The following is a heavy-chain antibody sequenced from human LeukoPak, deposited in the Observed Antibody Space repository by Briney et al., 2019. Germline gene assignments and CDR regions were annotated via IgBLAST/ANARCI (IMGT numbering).Heavy chain of an antibody. D-gene: IGHD5-24*01. V-gene: IGHV1-69*05. Sequence: SVKVSCKASGGTFSSYAINWVRQAPGQGLEWMGRIIPIFGTANYAQKFQGRVTITTDESTSTAYMELSSLRSEDTAVYYCASAILDGYNDMYFDYWGQGTLVTVSS. CDR3: ASAILDGYNDMYFDY. CDR1: GGTFSSYA. CDR2: IIPIFGTA. J-gene: IGHJ4*02.